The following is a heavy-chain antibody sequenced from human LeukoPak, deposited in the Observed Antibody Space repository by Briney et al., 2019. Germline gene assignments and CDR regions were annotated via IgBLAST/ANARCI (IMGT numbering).Heavy chain of an antibody. Sequence: GGSLRLSCAASGFTFSSYGMHWVRQAPGKGLEWVAVISYDGSNKYYADSVKGRFTISRDNSKNTLYLQMNSLRAEDTAVYYCAKATLLWFGYLYGMDVWGQGTTVTVSS. D-gene: IGHD3-10*01. J-gene: IGHJ6*02. CDR2: ISYDGSNK. V-gene: IGHV3-30*18. CDR1: GFTFSSYG. CDR3: AKATLLWFGYLYGMDV.